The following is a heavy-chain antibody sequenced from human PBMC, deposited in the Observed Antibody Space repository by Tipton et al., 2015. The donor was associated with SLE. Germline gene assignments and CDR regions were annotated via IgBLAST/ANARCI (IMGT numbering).Heavy chain of an antibody. CDR1: GASIKSGSYF. CDR2: MFSSGDT. V-gene: IGHV4-61*02. CDR3: ARGGGSYYDY. J-gene: IGHJ4*02. D-gene: IGHD1-26*01. Sequence: TLSLTCTVSGASIKSGSYFWTWIRQPAGKGLEWIGRMFSSGDTNYNPSLTSRLTMSVDTSKNQFSLTVNSVTAADTAVYYCARGGGSYYDYWGQGTLVTVSS.